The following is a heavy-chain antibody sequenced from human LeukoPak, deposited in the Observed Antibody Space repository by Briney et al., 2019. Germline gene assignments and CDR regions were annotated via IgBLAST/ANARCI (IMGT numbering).Heavy chain of an antibody. Sequence: SGPALVKPTQTLTLTCTFSGFSLSTSGMCVSWIRQPPGKALEWLARIDWDDDKYYSTSLKTRLTISKDTSKNQVVLTMTNMDPVDTATYYCARMSGGKPDFDYWGQGTLVTVSS. V-gene: IGHV2-70*11. J-gene: IGHJ4*02. CDR3: ARMSGGKPDFDY. CDR1: GFSLSTSGMC. CDR2: IDWDDDK. D-gene: IGHD4-23*01.